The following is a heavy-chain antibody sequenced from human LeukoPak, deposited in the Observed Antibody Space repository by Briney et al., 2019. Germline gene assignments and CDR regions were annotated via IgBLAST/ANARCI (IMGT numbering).Heavy chain of an antibody. CDR2: INHSGST. D-gene: IGHD3-10*01. J-gene: IGHJ4*02. Sequence: SETLSLTCAAYGGSFRGYYWTWIRQPPGKGLEWIGEINHSGSTNYNPSLKSRVTISVDTSKNQFSLKLSSVTAADTAVYYCARVGYSSSGNYYNDRGAFDYWGQGTLVTVSS. CDR1: GGSFRGYY. CDR3: ARVGYSSSGNYYNDRGAFDY. V-gene: IGHV4-34*01.